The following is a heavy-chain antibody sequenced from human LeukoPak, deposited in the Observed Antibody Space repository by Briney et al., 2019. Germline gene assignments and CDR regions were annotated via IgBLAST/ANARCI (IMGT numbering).Heavy chain of an antibody. Sequence: SETLSLTCAVYGGSFSGYYWSWIRQPPGKGLEWIGEINHSGSTNYNPSLKSRVTISVDRSKNQFSLKLSSVTAADTAVYYCAREDGGNFDYWGQGTLVTVSS. CDR3: AREDGGNFDY. D-gene: IGHD4-23*01. V-gene: IGHV4-34*01. CDR1: GGSFSGYY. CDR2: INHSGST. J-gene: IGHJ4*02.